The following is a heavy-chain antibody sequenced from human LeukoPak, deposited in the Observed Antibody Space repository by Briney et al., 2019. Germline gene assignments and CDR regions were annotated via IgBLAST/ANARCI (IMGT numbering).Heavy chain of an antibody. D-gene: IGHD3-22*01. J-gene: IGHJ4*02. CDR3: ARGAMYYYDSSGGDY. CDR2: ISTSSLYI. Sequence: PGGSLRLSCAASGFTFSSYDMNWVRQAPGKVLEWVSSISTSSLYIYYADSLKGRFTISRDNAKNSLYLQMNSLRAEDTAVYYCARGAMYYYDSSGGDYWGQGTLVTVSS. CDR1: GFTFSSYD. V-gene: IGHV3-21*01.